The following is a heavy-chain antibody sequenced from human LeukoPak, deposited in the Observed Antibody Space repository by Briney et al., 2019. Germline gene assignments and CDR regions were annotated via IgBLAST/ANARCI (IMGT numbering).Heavy chain of an antibody. V-gene: IGHV4-59*01. CDR1: GGSISSYY. D-gene: IGHD4-17*01. J-gene: IGHJ6*02. Sequence: MASETLSLTCTVSGGSISSYYWSWIRQPPGKGLEWIGYIYYSGSTNYNPSLKSRVTISVDTSKNQFSLKLSSVTAADTAVYYCARVNGDYYYYYGMDVWGQGTTVTVSS. CDR3: ARVNGDYYYYYGMDV. CDR2: IYYSGST.